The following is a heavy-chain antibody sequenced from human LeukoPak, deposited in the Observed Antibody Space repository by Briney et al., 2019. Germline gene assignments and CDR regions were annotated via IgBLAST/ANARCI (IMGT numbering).Heavy chain of an antibody. CDR3: ARGRRIMQRYYNYYYMDV. J-gene: IGHJ6*03. D-gene: IGHD3-16*01. CDR1: GFTFSSYE. CDR2: IKQDGSEE. V-gene: IGHV3-7*01. Sequence: GGSLRLSCAASGFTFSSYEMNWVRQAPGKGLEWVANIKQDGSEENYVDSVKGRFTISRDNAKNSLYLQMNSLRAEDTAVYYCARGRRIMQRYYNYYYMDVWGKGTTVTVSS.